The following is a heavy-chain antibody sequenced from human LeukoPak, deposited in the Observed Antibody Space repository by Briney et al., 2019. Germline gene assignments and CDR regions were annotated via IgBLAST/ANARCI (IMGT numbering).Heavy chain of an antibody. Sequence: PSETLSLTCTVSGGSISSYYWSWIRQPPGKGLEWIGYIYNSGSTNYNHSLKSRVTISEDMSNNQFSLKLSSVTAADTAVYYCARALRLWGGNSGIAFDIWGQGTMVTVSS. D-gene: IGHD4-23*01. J-gene: IGHJ3*02. CDR2: IYNSGST. V-gene: IGHV4-59*01. CDR1: GGSISSYY. CDR3: ARALRLWGGNSGIAFDI.